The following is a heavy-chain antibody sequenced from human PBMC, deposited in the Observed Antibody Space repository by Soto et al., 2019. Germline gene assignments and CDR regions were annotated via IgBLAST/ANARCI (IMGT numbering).Heavy chain of an antibody. CDR1: GYTFTSYH. V-gene: IGHV1-18*01. Sequence: QVQLVQSGAEVKKPGASVKVSCKTSGYTFTSYHISWVRQATGQGLEWMGWISAYNTNTNYAQKFQGRATMTTDTLPSTAYMELRSLRSDDTAVYYCARDTPPTDYWGQGTLVTVSS. CDR2: ISAYNTNT. CDR3: ARDTPPTDY. J-gene: IGHJ4*02.